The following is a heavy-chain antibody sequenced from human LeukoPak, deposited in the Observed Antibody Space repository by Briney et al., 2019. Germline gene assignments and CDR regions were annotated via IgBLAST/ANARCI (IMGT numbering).Heavy chain of an antibody. D-gene: IGHD3-10*01. CDR3: AREVTMVRGVIPRGMDV. Sequence: ASVKVSCKASGGTFSSYAMHWVRQAPGQRLEWMGWINAGNGNTKYSQKFQGRVTITRDTSASTAYMELSSLRSEDTAVYYCAREVTMVRGVIPRGMDVWGQGTTVTVSS. CDR2: INAGNGNT. J-gene: IGHJ6*02. CDR1: GGTFSSYA. V-gene: IGHV1-3*01.